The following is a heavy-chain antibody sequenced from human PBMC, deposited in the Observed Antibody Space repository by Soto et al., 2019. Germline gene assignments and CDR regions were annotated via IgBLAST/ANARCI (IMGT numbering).Heavy chain of an antibody. CDR3: ARGVIGSLAEAGTLPYNRFEP. D-gene: IGHD6-13*01. CDR2: IDPSDSYT. Sequence: GESLKISCKGSGYSFTSYCISWVRQMPGKGLEWMGRIDPSDSYTNYSPSFQGHVTISADKSIRTAYLQWSSLKASDTAMYYCARGVIGSLAEAGTLPYNRFEPWGQGTLVTLSS. J-gene: IGHJ5*02. V-gene: IGHV5-10-1*01. CDR1: GYSFTSYC.